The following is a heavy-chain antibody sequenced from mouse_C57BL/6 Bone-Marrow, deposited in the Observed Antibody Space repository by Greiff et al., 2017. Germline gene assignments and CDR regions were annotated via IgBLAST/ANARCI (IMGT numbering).Heavy chain of an antibody. V-gene: IGHV1-75*01. CDR2: IFPGSGST. CDR1: GYTFTDYY. Sequence: QVQLQQSGPELVKPGASVKISCKASGYTFTDYYINWVKQRPGQGLEWIGWIFPGSGSTYYNEKFKGKATLTVDKSSSTAYMLLSSLTSEDSAVYFVARPMITTGAWFAYWGQGTLVTVSA. CDR3: ARPMITTGAWFAY. J-gene: IGHJ3*01. D-gene: IGHD2-4*01.